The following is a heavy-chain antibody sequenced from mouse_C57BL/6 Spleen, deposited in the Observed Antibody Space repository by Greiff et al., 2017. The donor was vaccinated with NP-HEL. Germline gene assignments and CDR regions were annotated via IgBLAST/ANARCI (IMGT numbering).Heavy chain of an antibody. V-gene: IGHV1-53*01. J-gene: IGHJ4*01. CDR1: GYTFTSYW. Sequence: QVQLQQPGTELVKPGASVKLSCKASGYTFTSYWMHWVKQRPGQGLEWIGNINPSNGGTNYNEKFKSKATLTVDKSSSKAYMQLSSLTSEDSAVYYCARAGEYGYAMDYWGQGTSVTVSS. CDR3: ARAGEYGYAMDY. CDR2: INPSNGGT. D-gene: IGHD1-1*02.